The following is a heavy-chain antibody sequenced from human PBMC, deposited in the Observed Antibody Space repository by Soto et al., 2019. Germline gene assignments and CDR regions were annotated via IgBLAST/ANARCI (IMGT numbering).Heavy chain of an antibody. Sequence: VQLLESGGGRIQPGGSLRLSCAASGFTFSSYAMNWVRQVPGKGLQWVSGISGSGSSTYYSDSVRGRFTISRDNSRNTLYPQMSSLRVADTALYYCAKGDGNHPAVVDYWGQGTLVTVSS. D-gene: IGHD1-1*01. CDR1: GFTFSSYA. CDR2: ISGSGSST. J-gene: IGHJ4*02. V-gene: IGHV3-23*01. CDR3: AKGDGNHPAVVDY.